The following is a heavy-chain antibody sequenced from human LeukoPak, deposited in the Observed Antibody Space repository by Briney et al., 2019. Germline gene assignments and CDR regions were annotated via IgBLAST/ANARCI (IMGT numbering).Heavy chain of an antibody. CDR2: MNPNSGNT. CDR3: ARKLLTISKANHYYYYMDV. J-gene: IGHJ6*03. D-gene: IGHD3-3*01. CDR1: GYTFTSYD. V-gene: IGHV1-8*01. Sequence: ASVKVSCKASGYTFTSYDINWVRQATGQGLEWMGWMNPNSGNTGYAQKFQGRVTMTRNTSISTAYMELSSLRSEDTAVYYCARKLLTISKANHYYYYMDVWGKGTTVTVSS.